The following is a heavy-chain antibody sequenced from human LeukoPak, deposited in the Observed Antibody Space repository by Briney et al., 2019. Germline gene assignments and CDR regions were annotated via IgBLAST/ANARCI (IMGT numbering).Heavy chain of an antibody. V-gene: IGHV3-23*01. Sequence: GGSLRLSCAASGFTFSNYAMGWVRQAPGRGLEWVSAISGRGDKTYHADSVKGRFTISRDNSRNTLSLQVNSLRAEDTAVYYCAKDTSAWWYHRAYMDVWGKGTTVTVSS. CDR1: GFTFSNYA. CDR2: ISGRGDKT. J-gene: IGHJ6*03. D-gene: IGHD2-15*01. CDR3: AKDTSAWWYHRAYMDV.